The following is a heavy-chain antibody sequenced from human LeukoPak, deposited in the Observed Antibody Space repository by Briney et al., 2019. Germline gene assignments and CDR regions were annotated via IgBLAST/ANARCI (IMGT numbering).Heavy chain of an antibody. CDR3: ARDPTATTYYFDY. V-gene: IGHV1-2*02. CDR1: GYTFTGYY. D-gene: IGHD4-17*01. CDR2: INPNSGGT. Sequence: ASVKVSCKASGYTFTGYYMHWVRQAPGQGLEWMGWINPNSGGTNYAQKFQGRVTMTRDTSISTAYMELNRLRSDDTAVYYCARDPTATTYYFDYWGQGTLVTVSS. J-gene: IGHJ4*02.